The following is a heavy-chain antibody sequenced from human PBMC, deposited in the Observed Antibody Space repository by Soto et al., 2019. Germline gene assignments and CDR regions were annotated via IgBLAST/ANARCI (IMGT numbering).Heavy chain of an antibody. D-gene: IGHD3-22*01. CDR1: GSTLSANA. V-gene: IGHV3-23*01. CDR2: ISGSGGST. Sequence: GSLRLSCEAPGSTLSANAMSWVRQSPGKGLEWVSAISGSGGSTYYADSVKGRFTISRDNSKNTLYLQMNSLRADDTAVYYCAIHPGVTIIVVVSYFDYWGQGTLVTVSS. CDR3: AIHPGVTIIVVVSYFDY. J-gene: IGHJ4*02.